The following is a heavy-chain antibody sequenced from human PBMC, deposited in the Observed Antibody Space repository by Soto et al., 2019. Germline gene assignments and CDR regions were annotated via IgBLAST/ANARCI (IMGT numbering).Heavy chain of an antibody. CDR2: ISAYNGNT. CDR1: GDTFTSYG. D-gene: IGHD2-2*01. CDR3: ARACSSTSCYWLFDY. V-gene: IGHV1-18*01. J-gene: IGHJ4*02. Sequence: GASVKVSCKACGDTFTSYGISGVRQAPGQGLEWMGWISAYNGNTNYAQKLQGRVTMTTDTSTSTAYMELRSLRSDDTAVYYCARACSSTSCYWLFDYWGQGTLVTVS.